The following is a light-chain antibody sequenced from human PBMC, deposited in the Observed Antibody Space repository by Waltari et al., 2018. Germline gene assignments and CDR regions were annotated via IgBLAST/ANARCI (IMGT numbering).Light chain of an antibody. CDR2: AVS. J-gene: IGLJ2*01. CDR1: SSDIGAYKY. Sequence: QSALTQPASVSGSPGQSITISCTGASSDIGAYKYVSWNQQNPGKAPKLMIYAVSNRPSGVSNRFSGSKSANTASLTISGLQAEDEADYSCTSYTSHIQAAPPKVFGGGTKLTVL. CDR3: TSYTSHIQAAPPKV. V-gene: IGLV2-14*01.